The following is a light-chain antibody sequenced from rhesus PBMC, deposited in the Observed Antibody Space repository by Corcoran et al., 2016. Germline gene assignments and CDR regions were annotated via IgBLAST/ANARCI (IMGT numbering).Light chain of an antibody. CDR1: ENVNNY. J-gene: IGKJ2*01. V-gene: IGKV1-74*01. CDR2: KAS. Sequence: DIQMTQSPSSLFAPVGDRVTITSRTSENVNNYLNWYQQKPVKAPKLLIYKASTLQSGVPSRFSGSGSGTDYTFTISSLQSEDVATYYCQHNYGTPYSFGQGTKVEIK. CDR3: QHNYGTPYS.